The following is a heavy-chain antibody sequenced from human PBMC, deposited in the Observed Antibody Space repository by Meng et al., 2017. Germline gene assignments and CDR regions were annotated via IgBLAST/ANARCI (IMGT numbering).Heavy chain of an antibody. V-gene: IGHV7-4-1*02. J-gene: IGHJ4*02. CDR1: GYTFASYA. CDR3: VRHFDF. Sequence: QAHVVQSGSALKTPGASVKVSCKSSGYTFASYAMNSVRHAPGLWVEWIGWINTITGKPTYAQGFTGRFVFSLDTSVSTSYLQISSLKAEYTAVYYCVRHFDFWGQGTLVTVSS. CDR2: INTITGKP.